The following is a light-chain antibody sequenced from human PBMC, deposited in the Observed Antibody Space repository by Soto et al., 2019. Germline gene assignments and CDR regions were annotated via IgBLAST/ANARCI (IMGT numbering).Light chain of an antibody. J-gene: IGKJ1*01. V-gene: IGKV1-5*01. CDR3: QQYNSYPL. CDR2: DAS. CDR1: QSISSW. Sequence: DIQMTQSPSTLSSSVGDRVTITFRASQSISSWLAWYQQKPGKAPKLLIYDASSLESGVPSRFSGSGSGTEFTLTISSLQPDDFATYYCQQYNSYPLFGQGTKVDIK.